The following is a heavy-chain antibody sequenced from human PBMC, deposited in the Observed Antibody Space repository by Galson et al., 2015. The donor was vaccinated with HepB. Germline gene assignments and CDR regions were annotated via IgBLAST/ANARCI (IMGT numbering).Heavy chain of an antibody. CDR2: IYSGGST. D-gene: IGHD5-24*01. V-gene: IGHV3-66*01. J-gene: IGHJ4*02. CDR1: GFTVSSNC. Sequence: SLRLSCAASGFTVSSNCMSWVRQAPGKGLEWVSVIYSGGSTYYADSVKGRFTTSRDNSKNTLYLQMNSLRAEDTAVYYCARVRDGSYFDYWGQGTLVTVSS. CDR3: ARVRDGSYFDY.